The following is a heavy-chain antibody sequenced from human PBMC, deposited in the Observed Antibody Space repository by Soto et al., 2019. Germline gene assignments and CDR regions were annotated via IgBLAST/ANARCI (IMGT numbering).Heavy chain of an antibody. CDR1: GFTFSSYA. Sequence: GGSLRLSCAASGFTFSSYAMSWVRQAPGKGLEWVSAISGSGGSTYYADSVKGRFTISRDNSKNTLYLQMNSLRAEDTAVYYCAKDMKAGILYYYGMDVWREGTTVTVSS. J-gene: IGHJ6*04. D-gene: IGHD6-19*01. CDR2: ISGSGGST. V-gene: IGHV3-23*01. CDR3: AKDMKAGILYYYGMDV.